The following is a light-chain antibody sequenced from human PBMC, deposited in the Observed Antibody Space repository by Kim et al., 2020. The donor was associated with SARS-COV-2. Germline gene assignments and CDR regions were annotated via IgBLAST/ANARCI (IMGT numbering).Light chain of an antibody. CDR2: KAS. V-gene: IGKV1-5*03. CDR1: QSVSSW. J-gene: IGKJ1*01. Sequence: SASLGDRVTITGRASQSVSSWLAWYQQKPGKVPVLLIYKASHLESGVPSRFSGNGSGTEFTLTISSLQPDDFATYYCQQYNTDCTFGQGTKVDIK. CDR3: QQYNTDCT.